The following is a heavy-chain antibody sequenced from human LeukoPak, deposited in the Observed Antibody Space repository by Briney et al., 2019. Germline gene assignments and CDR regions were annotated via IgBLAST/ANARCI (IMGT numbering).Heavy chain of an antibody. CDR3: ARDLAAAGTSWFDP. V-gene: IGHV3-7*01. Sequence: GGSLRLSCAASGFTFSSYWMSWVRQAPGKGLEWVANIKQDGSEKYYVDSVKGRFTISRDNAKNSLYLQMNSLRAEDTAVYYCARDLAAAGTSWFDPWGQGTLVTVSS. CDR1: GFTFSSYW. J-gene: IGHJ5*02. CDR2: IKQDGSEK. D-gene: IGHD6-13*01.